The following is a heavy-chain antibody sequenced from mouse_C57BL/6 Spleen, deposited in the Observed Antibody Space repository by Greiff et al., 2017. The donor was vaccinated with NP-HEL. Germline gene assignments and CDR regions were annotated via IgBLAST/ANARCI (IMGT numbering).Heavy chain of an antibody. CDR2: IDPEDGET. V-gene: IGHV14-2*01. J-gene: IGHJ3*01. D-gene: IGHD2-3*01. CDR3: ARIGGYSAWFAY. CDR1: GFNIKDYY. Sequence: VQLQQSGAELVKPGASVKLSCTASGFNIKDYYMHWVKQRTEQGLEWIGRIDPEDGETKYAAKFQGKATITADTSSNTAYLQLSSLTSEDTAVYYCARIGGYSAWFAYWGQGTLVTVAA.